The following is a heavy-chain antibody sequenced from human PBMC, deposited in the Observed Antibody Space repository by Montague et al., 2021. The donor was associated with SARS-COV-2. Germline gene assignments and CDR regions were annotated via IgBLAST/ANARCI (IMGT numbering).Heavy chain of an antibody. CDR2: IKQDGSEK. Sequence: SLRLSCAASGFTFSTYWMSWVRQAPGKGLEWVANIKQDGSEKYYVDSVKGRFTISRDNAKNSLYLQMNSLRAEDTAVYYCARVGSSSWYFDYWGQGTLVTVSS. CDR3: ARVGSSSWYFDY. D-gene: IGHD6-13*01. J-gene: IGHJ4*02. CDR1: GFTFSTYW. V-gene: IGHV3-7*01.